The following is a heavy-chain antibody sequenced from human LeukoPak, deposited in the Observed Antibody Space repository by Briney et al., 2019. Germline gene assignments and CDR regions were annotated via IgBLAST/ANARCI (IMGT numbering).Heavy chain of an antibody. CDR3: ARDNYAGANWFDP. J-gene: IGHJ5*02. V-gene: IGHV1-69*05. Sequence: SVKVSCKASGGAFSSYAISWVRQAPGQGLEWMGGIIPIFGTANYAQKFQGRVTITTDESTSTAYMELSSLRSEDTAVYYCARDNYAGANWFDPWGQGTLVTVSS. CDR1: GGAFSSYA. CDR2: IIPIFGTA. D-gene: IGHD1-7*01.